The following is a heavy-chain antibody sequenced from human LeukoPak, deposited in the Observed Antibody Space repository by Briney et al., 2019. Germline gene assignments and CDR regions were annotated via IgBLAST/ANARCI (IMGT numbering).Heavy chain of an antibody. CDR2: IIPIFGTA. CDR3: ASSREAGYYDSSGSYYYYYMDV. V-gene: IGHV1-69*05. Sequence: ASVKVSCKASGGTFSSYAISWVRQAPGQGLEWMGGIIPIFGTANYAQKFQGRVTITTDESTSTAYMELSSLRSEDTAVYYCASSREAGYYDSSGSYYYYYMDVWGKGTTVTVSS. CDR1: GGTFSSYA. J-gene: IGHJ6*03. D-gene: IGHD3-22*01.